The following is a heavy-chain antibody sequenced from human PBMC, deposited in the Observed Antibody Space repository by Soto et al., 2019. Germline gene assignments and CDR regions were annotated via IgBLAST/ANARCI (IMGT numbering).Heavy chain of an antibody. CDR2: IYYGGIT. D-gene: IGHD1-1*01. V-gene: IGHV4-39*01. J-gene: IGHJ4*02. Sequence: PSETLSLTCTVSGGSFSTTSYYWGWIRQPPGKGLEWIGDIYYGGITYYNPSLKSRVTISVDTSKNQFSLKLSSVTAADTAVYYCARRSGTVNPPGYWGQGTLVTVSS. CDR3: ARRSGTVNPPGY. CDR1: GGSFSTTSYY.